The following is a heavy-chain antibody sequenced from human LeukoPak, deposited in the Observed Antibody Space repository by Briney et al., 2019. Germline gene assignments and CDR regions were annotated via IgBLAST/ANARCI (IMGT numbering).Heavy chain of an antibody. CDR3: ARVLSGSWDWFDP. V-gene: IGHV3-74*01. Sequence: GGSLRLSCAASGFTFSNYWMHWVRQAPGKGLVWVSRINSDGRTTTYADSVKGRFTISRDNAKNTVYLQMNSLRAEDTAVYYCARVLSGSWDWFDPWGQGTLVTVSS. D-gene: IGHD3-22*01. J-gene: IGHJ5*02. CDR2: INSDGRTT. CDR1: GFTFSNYW.